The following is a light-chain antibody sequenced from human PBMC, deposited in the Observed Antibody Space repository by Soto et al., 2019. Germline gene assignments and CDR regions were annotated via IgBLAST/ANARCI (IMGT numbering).Light chain of an antibody. CDR3: QQYRTTYT. CDR1: QSVGRNY. Sequence: EIVLTQSPGTLSLSPGERATLSCRASQSVGRNYLAWYQQKPGQAPRLLIYGASSRATGIPDRFSGSGSGTDFTFTITRLEPTDLAVSYCQQYRTTYTFGQQTKLEI. CDR2: GAS. V-gene: IGKV3-20*01. J-gene: IGKJ2*01.